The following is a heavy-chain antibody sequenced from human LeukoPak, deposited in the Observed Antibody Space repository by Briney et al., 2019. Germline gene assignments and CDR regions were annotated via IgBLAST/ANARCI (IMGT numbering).Heavy chain of an antibody. Sequence: GGSLRLSCAASGFTFSNDWMHWVRQAPGKGLVWVSRINTDGSTTTYADSVKGRFTISRDNAKNTLYLQMNSLRVEGTALYYCARSRGGIYHYWGQGTLVTVSS. CDR3: ARSRGGIYHY. CDR2: INTDGSTT. J-gene: IGHJ4*02. CDR1: GFTFSNDW. D-gene: IGHD1-26*01. V-gene: IGHV3-74*01.